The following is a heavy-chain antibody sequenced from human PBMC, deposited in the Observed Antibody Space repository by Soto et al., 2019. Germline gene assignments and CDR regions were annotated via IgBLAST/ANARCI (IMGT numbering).Heavy chain of an antibody. Sequence: PSETLSLTCTVSGGSISSYYWSWIRQPPGKGLEWIGYIYYSGSTNYNPSLKSRVTISVDTSKNQFSLKLSSVTAADTAVYYCARGGGSYSDWFGPWGQGTLVTVSS. V-gene: IGHV4-59*01. CDR3: ARGGGSYSDWFGP. D-gene: IGHD2-15*01. CDR2: IYYSGST. J-gene: IGHJ5*02. CDR1: GGSISSYY.